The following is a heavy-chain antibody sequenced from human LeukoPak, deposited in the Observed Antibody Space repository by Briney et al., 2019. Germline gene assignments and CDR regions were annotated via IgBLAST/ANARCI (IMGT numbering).Heavy chain of an antibody. CDR1: GFTFRSYT. J-gene: IGHJ1*01. Sequence: GGSLRLSCAASGFTFRSYTLSWVRQAPGKGLEWVSSISGSGESTYYADSVKGRFTISRDNSKNTLYLQMNSLRAEDTAVYYCAQRDWTEVEYFQHWGQGTLVTVSS. CDR3: AQRDWTEVEYFQH. V-gene: IGHV3-23*01. CDR2: ISGSGEST. D-gene: IGHD1-1*01.